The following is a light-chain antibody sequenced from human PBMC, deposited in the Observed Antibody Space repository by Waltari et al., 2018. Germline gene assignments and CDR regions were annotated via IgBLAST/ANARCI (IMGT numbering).Light chain of an antibody. CDR2: AAS. Sequence: DTQLTQSPSFLSASVGDRVPITCRASHGISSYLAWYQQKPGKAPKLLIYAASTLQSGVPSRFSGSGSGTEFTLTISSLQPEDVAVYYCQQHNSYPRTFGGGTKVEIK. CDR3: QQHNSYPRT. J-gene: IGKJ4*01. CDR1: HGISSY. V-gene: IGKV1-9*01.